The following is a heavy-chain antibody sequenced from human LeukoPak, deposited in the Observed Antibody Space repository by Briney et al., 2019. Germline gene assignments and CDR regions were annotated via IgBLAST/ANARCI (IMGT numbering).Heavy chain of an antibody. CDR2: IYHSGST. CDR1: GGSISSGGYS. J-gene: IGHJ4*02. CDR3: ARVGTENGDYAVGAFDY. V-gene: IGHV4-30-2*01. D-gene: IGHD4-17*01. Sequence: PSETLSLTCAVSGGSISSGGYSWSWIRQPPGKGLEWIGYIYHSGSTHYNPSLKSRVTISVDRSKNQFSLKLSSVTAADTAVYYCARVGTENGDYAVGAFDYWGQGTLVTVSS.